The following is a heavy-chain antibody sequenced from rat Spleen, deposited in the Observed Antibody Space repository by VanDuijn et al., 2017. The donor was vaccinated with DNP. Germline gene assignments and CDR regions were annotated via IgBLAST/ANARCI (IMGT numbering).Heavy chain of an antibody. D-gene: IGHD5-1*01. CDR1: GYSITSNY. CDR2: ISYSGST. J-gene: IGHJ2*01. Sequence: EVQLQESGSGLVKPSQSLSLTCSVTGYSITSNYWGWIRKFPGNKMEYIGHISYSGSTNYNPSLKSRISITRDTSKNHFFLHLNSVTTEDTATYYCARRWEEDYFDYWGQGVMVTVSS. CDR3: ARRWEEDYFDY. V-gene: IGHV3-1*01.